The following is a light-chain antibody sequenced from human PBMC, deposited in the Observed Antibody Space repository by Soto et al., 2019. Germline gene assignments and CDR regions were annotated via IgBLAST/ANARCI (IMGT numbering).Light chain of an antibody. V-gene: IGLV6-57*02. Sequence: NFMLTQPHSVSESPGKTVTISCTGSSGSVASNYVHWYQRRPGSAPTIVIYGDNQRPSGVPDRFSGSIDSSSNSASLTISRLQTEDEADYFCQSYDRSSLYVFGTGTKVT. CDR1: SGSVASNY. J-gene: IGLJ1*01. CDR3: QSYDRSSLYV. CDR2: GDN.